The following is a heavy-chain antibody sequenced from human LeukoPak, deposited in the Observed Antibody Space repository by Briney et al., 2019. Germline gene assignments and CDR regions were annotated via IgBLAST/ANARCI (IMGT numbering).Heavy chain of an antibody. CDR2: IRYDGSNK. D-gene: IGHD6-6*01. CDR3: AKDLPAAITPSIAARPFDY. V-gene: IGHV3-30*02. CDR1: GFTFSIYG. J-gene: IGHJ4*02. Sequence: GGSLRLSCVASGFTFSIYGMRWVRQAPEKGLEWVAFIRYDGSNKYYADSVKGRFTISRDNSNNTLYMQMTSLRAEGTAVYYCAKDLPAAITPSIAARPFDYWGQGTLVTVSS.